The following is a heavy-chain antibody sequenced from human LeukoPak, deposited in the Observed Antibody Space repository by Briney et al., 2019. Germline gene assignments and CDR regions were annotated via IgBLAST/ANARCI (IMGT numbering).Heavy chain of an antibody. CDR3: ARDIYDYAWGNYLTDAFDI. J-gene: IGHJ3*02. V-gene: IGHV1-2*06. CDR1: GYTFTGYY. D-gene: IGHD3-16*02. CDR2: INPNSGGT. Sequence: ASVKVSCKASGYTFTGYYMHWVRQAPGQGLEWMGRINPNSGGTNYAQKFQGRVTMTRDTSISTAYMELSRLRSDDTAVYYCARDIYDYAWGNYLTDAFDIWGQGTMVTVSS.